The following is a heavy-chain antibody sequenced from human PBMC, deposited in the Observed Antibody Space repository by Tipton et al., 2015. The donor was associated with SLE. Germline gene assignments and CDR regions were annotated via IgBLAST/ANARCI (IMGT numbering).Heavy chain of an antibody. Sequence: TLSLTCAVYGGSFSGYYWSWIRQPPGKGLEWIGEINHSGSTNYNPSLKSRVTISVDTSKNQFSLKLSSVTAADTAVYYCAAGSGSYAHFNYWGQGTLVTVSS. V-gene: IGHV4-34*01. CDR1: GGSFSGYY. CDR3: AAGSGSYAHFNY. CDR2: INHSGST. J-gene: IGHJ4*02. D-gene: IGHD1-26*01.